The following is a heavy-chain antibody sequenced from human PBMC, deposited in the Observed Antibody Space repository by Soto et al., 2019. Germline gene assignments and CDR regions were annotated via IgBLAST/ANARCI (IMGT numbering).Heavy chain of an antibody. CDR3: ARDGRRFGDLDY. CDR1: GYTFTGYY. CDR2: INPNSGGT. J-gene: IGHJ4*02. D-gene: IGHD3-10*01. V-gene: IGHV1-2*02. Sequence: GASVKVSCKASGYTFTGYYIHWVRQAPGQGLEWKGWINPNSGGTNYAQKFQGRVTISRATSASTAYLELSSLRSEDTAVYSCARDGRRFGDLDYWGQGALVTVSS.